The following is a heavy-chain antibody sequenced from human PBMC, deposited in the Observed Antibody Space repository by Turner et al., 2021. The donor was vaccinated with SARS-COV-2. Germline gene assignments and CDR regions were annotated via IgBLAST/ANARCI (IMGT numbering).Heavy chain of an antibody. V-gene: IGHV3-30*19. CDR3: ARDSSLGGSGWPIDY. Sequence: QVQLVESGGGVVQPGRSLRLSCAASGFTFSSFGMHWVRQAPGKGLEWVAVISYDGSNKYYADSVKGRFTISRDNSKNTLYLLMNSLRAEDTAVYYCARDSSLGGSGWPIDYWGQGTLVTVSS. D-gene: IGHD6-19*01. J-gene: IGHJ4*02. CDR1: GFTFSSFG. CDR2: ISYDGSNK.